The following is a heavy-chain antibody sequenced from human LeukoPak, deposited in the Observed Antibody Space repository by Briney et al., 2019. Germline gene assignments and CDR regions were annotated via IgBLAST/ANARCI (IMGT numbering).Heavy chain of an antibody. J-gene: IGHJ6*03. Sequence: SETLSLTCTVSGGSISSYYWSWIRQPAGKGLEWIGRIYTSGSTNYNPSLKSRVTMSVDTSKNQFSLKLSSVTAADTAVYYCARVAGTGGVWYYYIDVWGKGTTVTVSS. V-gene: IGHV4-4*07. CDR2: IYTSGST. CDR1: GGSISSYY. D-gene: IGHD2-8*02. CDR3: ARVAGTGGVWYYYIDV.